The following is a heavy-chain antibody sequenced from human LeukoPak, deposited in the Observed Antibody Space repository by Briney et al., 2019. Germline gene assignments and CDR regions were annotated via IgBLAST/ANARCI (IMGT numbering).Heavy chain of an antibody. CDR2: IYTSGST. CDR3: ARDLGSYYDSRNAFDI. CDR1: GGSISSYY. J-gene: IGHJ3*02. D-gene: IGHD3-22*01. V-gene: IGHV4-4*07. Sequence: NPSETLSLTCTVSGGSISSYYWSWIRQPAGKGLEWIGRIYTSGSTNYNPSLKSRVTISVDTSKNQFSLKLSSVTAADTAVYYCARDLGSYYDSRNAFDIWGQGTMVTVSS.